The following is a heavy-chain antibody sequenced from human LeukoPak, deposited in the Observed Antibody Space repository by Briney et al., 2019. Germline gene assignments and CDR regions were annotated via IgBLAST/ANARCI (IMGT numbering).Heavy chain of an antibody. CDR3: ARGGNVLVVTQKKKKPFDY. D-gene: IGHD2-21*02. CDR2: INHFGTA. CDR1: GGSISSSTYY. J-gene: IGHJ4*02. V-gene: IGHV4-39*01. Sequence: SETLSLTCTVSGGSISSSTYYWGWIRQPPGKGLEWIGEINHFGTANYNPSLKSRITLSVDTSKRQFSLSLKSVTAADAAIYYCARGGNVLVVTQKKKKPFDYWGQGTLVAVYS.